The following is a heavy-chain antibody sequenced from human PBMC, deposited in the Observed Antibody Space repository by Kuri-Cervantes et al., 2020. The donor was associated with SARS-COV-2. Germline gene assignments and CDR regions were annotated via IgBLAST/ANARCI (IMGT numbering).Heavy chain of an antibody. V-gene: IGHV4-34*01. Sequence: SETLSLTCAVYGRSFSGYYWSWIRQPPGKGLEWIGEINHSGSTNYNPSLKSRVTISVDTSKNQFSLKLSSVTAADTAVYYCARVQQDIVVVPAAHGFDPWGQGTLVTVSS. CDR3: ARVQQDIVVVPAAHGFDP. J-gene: IGHJ5*02. D-gene: IGHD2-2*01. CDR1: GRSFSGYY. CDR2: INHSGST.